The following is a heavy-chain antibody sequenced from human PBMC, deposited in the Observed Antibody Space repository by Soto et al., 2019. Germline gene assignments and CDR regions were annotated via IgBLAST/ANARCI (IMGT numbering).Heavy chain of an antibody. J-gene: IGHJ4*02. CDR3: ARVPFVNFGDSVPFDY. CDR1: GFTLTQFY. V-gene: IGHV1-8*01. CDR2: VNPNSGNT. D-gene: IGHD4-17*01. Sequence: ASMEVSSQTSGFTLTQFYIKRGPQAPGQGLEWLGWVNPNSGNTDYAQKFQGRVTMTRNTSITTAYMELSSLRSEDTAVYYCARVPFVNFGDSVPFDYWGQGTLVTVSS.